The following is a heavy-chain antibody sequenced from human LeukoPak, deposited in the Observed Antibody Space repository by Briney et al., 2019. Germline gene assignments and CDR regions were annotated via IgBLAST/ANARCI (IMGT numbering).Heavy chain of an antibody. CDR3: AEDRYSYAFEYFQH. Sequence: GGSLRLSCAASGFAFSSYGMHWVRQAPGKGLEWVAVISYDGSNKYYADSVKGRFTISRDNSKNTLYLQMNSLRAEDTAVYYCAEDRYSYAFEYFQHWGQGTLVTVSS. J-gene: IGHJ1*01. D-gene: IGHD5-18*01. CDR2: ISYDGSNK. V-gene: IGHV3-30*18. CDR1: GFAFSSYG.